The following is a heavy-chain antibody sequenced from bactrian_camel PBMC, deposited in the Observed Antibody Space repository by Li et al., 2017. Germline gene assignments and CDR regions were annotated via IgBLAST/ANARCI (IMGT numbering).Heavy chain of an antibody. D-gene: IGHD5*01. J-gene: IGHJ4*01. CDR1: GVTFSRYA. CDR2: INTGSTT. Sequence: VQLVESGGGLVQPGGSLRLSCEASGVTFSRYAIHWVRQAPGRGLEWVSTINTGSTTYYADSVKGRFTISRDNAKNTLYLQLTSLKTEDTAIYYCANGLLRVDSGGQGTQVTVS. CDR3: ANGLLRVDS. V-gene: IGHV3S1*01.